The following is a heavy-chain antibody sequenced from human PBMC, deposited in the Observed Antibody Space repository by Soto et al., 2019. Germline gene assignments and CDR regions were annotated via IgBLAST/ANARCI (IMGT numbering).Heavy chain of an antibody. V-gene: IGHV4-61*01. D-gene: IGHD2-15*01. CDR1: GGSVSSGSYY. J-gene: IGHJ6*04. Sequence: SETLSLTCTVSGGSVSSGSYYWSWIRQPPGKGLEWIGYIYYSGSTNYNPSLKSRVTISVDTSKNQFSLKLSSVTAADTAVYYCARVPIYCSGGSYYSEFSPYYYYGMDVWGKGTTVTVSS. CDR3: ARVPIYCSGGSYYSEFSPYYYYGMDV. CDR2: IYYSGST.